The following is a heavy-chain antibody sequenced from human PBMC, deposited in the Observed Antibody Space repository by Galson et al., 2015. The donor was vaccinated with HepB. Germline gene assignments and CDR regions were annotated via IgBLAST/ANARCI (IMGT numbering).Heavy chain of an antibody. Sequence: SVKVSCKASGGTFNTYSITWVRQAPGQGLEWMGAIVPIFGTTNYPPKLQGRVAITADESTSTAYLQLSSLRSDDTAVYYCARGGEGHDRHGYDYWGQGTLVTVSS. V-gene: IGHV1-69*13. CDR2: IVPIFGTT. D-gene: IGHD3-16*01. CDR3: ARGGEGHDRHGYDY. J-gene: IGHJ4*02. CDR1: GGTFNTYS.